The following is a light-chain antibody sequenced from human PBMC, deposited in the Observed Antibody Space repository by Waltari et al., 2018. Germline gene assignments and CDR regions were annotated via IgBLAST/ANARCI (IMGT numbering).Light chain of an antibody. CDR3: QQYLNQLT. J-gene: IGKJ4*01. V-gene: IGKV1-33*01. CDR1: QDISKY. Sequence: DIQMTQSRSSLSASVGDRVTLTCQASQDISKYLNWYQQKPGKGPKLLIYDASNLETGVPSRFSGGGSGTDFTFTISSLQPEDIATYYCQQYLNQLTFGGGTKVEI. CDR2: DAS.